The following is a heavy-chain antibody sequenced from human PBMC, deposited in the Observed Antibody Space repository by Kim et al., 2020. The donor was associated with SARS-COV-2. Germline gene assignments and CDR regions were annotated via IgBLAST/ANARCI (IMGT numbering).Heavy chain of an antibody. CDR3: ARHALVGYCTNGVCHDAFDI. CDR2: IYYSGST. D-gene: IGHD2-8*01. V-gene: IGHV4-59*08. J-gene: IGHJ3*02. CDR1: GGSISSYY. Sequence: SETLSLTCTVSGGSISSYYWSWIRQPPGKGLEWIGYIYYSGSTNYNPSLKSRVTISVDTSKNQFSLKLSSVTAADTAVYYCARHALVGYCTNGVCHDAFDIWGQGTMVTVSS.